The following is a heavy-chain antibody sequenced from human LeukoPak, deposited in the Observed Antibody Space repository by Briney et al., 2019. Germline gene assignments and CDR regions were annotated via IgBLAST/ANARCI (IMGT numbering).Heavy chain of an antibody. CDR2: ISGSGGST. D-gene: IGHD3-10*01. CDR3: AKTREGWFGELLWYFDY. CDR1: GFTFSSYG. Sequence: GGTLRLSCAASGFTFSSYGMSWVRQAPGKGLEWVSAISGSGGSTYYADSVKGRFTISRDNSKNTLYLQMNSLRAEDTAVYYCAKTREGWFGELLWYFDYWGQGTLVTVSS. V-gene: IGHV3-23*01. J-gene: IGHJ4*02.